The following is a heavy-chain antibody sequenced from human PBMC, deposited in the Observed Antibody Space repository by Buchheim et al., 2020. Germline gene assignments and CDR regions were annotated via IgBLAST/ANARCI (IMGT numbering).Heavy chain of an antibody. Sequence: EVQLVESGGGLVQPGGSLRLSCAASGFTFSSYWMSWVRQAPGKGLEWVANIKQDGSEKYYVDSVKGRFTISRDKAKNSLYLQMNSLRAEDTAVYYCARWLREGYYNYGMDVWGQGTT. J-gene: IGHJ6*02. CDR3: ARWLREGYYNYGMDV. V-gene: IGHV3-7*01. CDR1: GFTFSSYW. CDR2: IKQDGSEK. D-gene: IGHD5-12*01.